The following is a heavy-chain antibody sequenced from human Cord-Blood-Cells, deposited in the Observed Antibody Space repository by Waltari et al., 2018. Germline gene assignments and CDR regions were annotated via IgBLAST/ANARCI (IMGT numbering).Heavy chain of an antibody. CDR3: ATDLDSSGWYWDY. J-gene: IGHJ4*02. CDR1: GYTLTELS. D-gene: IGHD6-19*01. Sequence: QVQLVQSGAEVKKPGASVKVSCKVSGYTLTELSMHCVRQAPGKGLEWRGGFDPGEGETIYAQKCQGRVTVTEDTSTDTAYMELSSLRSEDTAVYYCATDLDSSGWYWDYWGQGTLVTVSS. CDR2: FDPGEGET. V-gene: IGHV1-24*01.